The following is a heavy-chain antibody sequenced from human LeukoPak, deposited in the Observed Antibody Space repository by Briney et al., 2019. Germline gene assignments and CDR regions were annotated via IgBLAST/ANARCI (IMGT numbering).Heavy chain of an antibody. CDR3: ARDPSMIVGFDP. CDR1: GYTFTGYY. V-gene: IGHV1-2*02. D-gene: IGHD3-22*01. CDR2: INPNSGGT. J-gene: IGHJ5*02. Sequence: GASVKVSCKASGYTFTGYYMHWVRQAPGQGLEWMGWINPNSGGTNYAQKFQGRVTMTRDTSISTAYMELSRLRSDDAAVYYCARDPSMIVGFDPWGQGTLVTVSS.